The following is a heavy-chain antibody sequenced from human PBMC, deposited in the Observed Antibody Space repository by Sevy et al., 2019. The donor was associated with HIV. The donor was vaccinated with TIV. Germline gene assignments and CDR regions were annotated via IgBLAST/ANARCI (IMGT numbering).Heavy chain of an antibody. CDR2: FDPEDGET. CDR3: ATGHYDILTGHEVVNYIDV. D-gene: IGHD3-9*01. CDR1: GYTLTELS. V-gene: IGHV1-24*01. J-gene: IGHJ6*03. Sequence: ASVKVSCKVSGYTLTELSMHWVRQAPGKGLEWMGGFDPEDGETIYAQKFQGRVTMTEDTSTDTAYMELSSLRSEDTAVYYCATGHYDILTGHEVVNYIDVWGKGTTVTVSS.